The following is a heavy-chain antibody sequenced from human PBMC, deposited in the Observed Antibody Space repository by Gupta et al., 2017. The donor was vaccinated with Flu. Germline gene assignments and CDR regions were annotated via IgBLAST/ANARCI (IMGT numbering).Heavy chain of an antibody. CDR3: AKDRSGNPAIDY. CDR2: IAGAGDRT. CDR1: GLTFIDYA. Sequence: EVQLLESGGGLVQPGGSLRLSCAASGLTFIDYAMNWVRQAPGKGLEWVSTIAGAGDRTYYADSVMGRFTISRDNSKNTLYLQMNSLRGDDTALYYCAKDRSGNPAIDYWGQGTLVTVSA. V-gene: IGHV3-23*01. J-gene: IGHJ4*02. D-gene: IGHD6-13*01.